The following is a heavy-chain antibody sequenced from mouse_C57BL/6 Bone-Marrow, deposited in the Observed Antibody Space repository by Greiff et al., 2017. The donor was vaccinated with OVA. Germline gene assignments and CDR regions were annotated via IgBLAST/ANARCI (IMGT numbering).Heavy chain of an antibody. J-gene: IGHJ3*01. V-gene: IGHV1-64*01. D-gene: IGHD4-1*01. CDR3: ARLDWDGWFAY. Sequence: QVQLQQPGAELVKPGASVKLSCKASGYTFTSYWMHWVKQRPGQGLEWIGMIHPNSGSTNYNEKFTSKATLTDDKTSSTAYMQLSSLPSEDSAVYYCARLDWDGWFAYWGQGTLVTVSA. CDR1: GYTFTSYW. CDR2: IHPNSGST.